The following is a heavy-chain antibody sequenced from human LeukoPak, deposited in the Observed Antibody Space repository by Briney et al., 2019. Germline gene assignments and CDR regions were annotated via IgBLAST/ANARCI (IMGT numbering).Heavy chain of an antibody. CDR2: ISSDGGTT. J-gene: IGHJ6*02. V-gene: IGHV3-74*01. Sequence: GGSLRLSCAASGFSFSNFWIHWVRQAPGKGLVCVSHISSDGGTTTYADSVKGRFTISRDNAENTLFLQMNSLRPEDTAVYYRARGHAPAPRSAMDVWGQGTTVTVSS. CDR1: GFSFSNFW. CDR3: ARGHAPAPRSAMDV.